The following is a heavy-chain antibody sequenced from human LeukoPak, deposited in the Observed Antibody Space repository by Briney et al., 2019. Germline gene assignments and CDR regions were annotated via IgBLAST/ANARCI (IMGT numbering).Heavy chain of an antibody. D-gene: IGHD3-3*01. CDR2: IYTSGST. CDR3: VGGSGYPVYFDY. V-gene: IGHV4-4*07. CDR1: GGSISSYY. J-gene: IGHJ4*02. Sequence: SETLSLTCTVSGGSISSYYWSWIRQPAGKGLEWIGRIYTSGSTNYNPSLKSRATMSVDTSKNQFSLKLSSVTAADTAVYYCVGGSGYPVYFDYWGQGTLVTVSS.